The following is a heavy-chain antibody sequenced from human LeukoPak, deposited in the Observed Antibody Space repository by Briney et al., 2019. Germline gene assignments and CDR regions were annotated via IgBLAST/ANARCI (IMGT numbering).Heavy chain of an antibody. Sequence: GVSLRLSCAASGFTVSSNYMSWVRQAPGKGLEWVSVIYSGGSTYYADSVKGRFTISRDNSKNTLYLQMNSLRAEDTAVYYCARVPTTVTTVYFDYWGQGTLVTVSS. CDR2: IYSGGST. CDR1: GFTVSSNY. CDR3: ARVPTTVTTVYFDY. J-gene: IGHJ4*02. D-gene: IGHD4-17*01. V-gene: IGHV3-53*01.